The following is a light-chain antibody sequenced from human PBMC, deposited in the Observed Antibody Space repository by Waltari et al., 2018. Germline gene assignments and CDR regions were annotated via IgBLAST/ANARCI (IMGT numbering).Light chain of an antibody. Sequence: DIVMTQTPLSLPVTPGEPASISCRSSQSRLHSNGNTYLHWYLQKPGQSPRLLIYKVTNRESGVPDRFSGSGSGTDFTLKISRVEPEDVGVYYCMQSTKDPRTFGQGTKVEIK. CDR3: MQSTKDPRT. CDR1: QSRLHSNGNTY. V-gene: IGKV2D-29*02. CDR2: KVT. J-gene: IGKJ1*01.